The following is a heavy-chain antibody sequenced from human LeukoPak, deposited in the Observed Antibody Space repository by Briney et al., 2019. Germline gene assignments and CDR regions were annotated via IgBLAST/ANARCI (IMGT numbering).Heavy chain of an antibody. V-gene: IGHV3-7*03. CDR3: AGERVNIVVVPAATYYYYYGMDV. J-gene: IGHJ6*02. CDR1: GFTFSSYW. Sequence: GGSLRLSCAASGFTFSSYWMSWVRQAPGKGLEWVANIKQDGSEKYYVDSVKGRFTISRDNSKNTLYLQMNSLRAEDTAVYYCAGERVNIVVVPAATYYYYYGMDVWGQGTTVTVSS. CDR2: IKQDGSEK. D-gene: IGHD2-2*01.